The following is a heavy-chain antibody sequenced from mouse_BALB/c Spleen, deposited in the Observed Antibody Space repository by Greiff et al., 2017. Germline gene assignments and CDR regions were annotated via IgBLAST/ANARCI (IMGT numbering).Heavy chain of an antibody. CDR2: ISSGSSTI. CDR3: ASLTGGFAY. CDR1: GFTFSSFG. Sequence: EVKVVESGGGLVQPGGSRKLSCAASGFTFSSFGMHWVRQAPEKGLEWVAYISSGSSTIYYADTVKGRFTISRDNPKNTLFLQMTSLRSEDTAMYYCASLTGGFAYWGQGTLVTVSA. J-gene: IGHJ3*01. D-gene: IGHD4-1*01. V-gene: IGHV5-17*02.